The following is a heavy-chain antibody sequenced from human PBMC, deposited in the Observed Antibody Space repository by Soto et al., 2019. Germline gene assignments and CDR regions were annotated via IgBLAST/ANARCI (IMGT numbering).Heavy chain of an antibody. CDR3: ARLEGLATISYYFDF. Sequence: SETLSLTCAVYGGSFSGYYWSWIRQPPGKGLEWIGEINYSGSTNYNPSLKTRVTISLDKSKSQFSLKLNSVTAADSAVYFCARLEGLATISYYFDFWGPGALVTVSS. J-gene: IGHJ4*02. V-gene: IGHV4-34*01. CDR1: GGSFSGYY. D-gene: IGHD3-9*01. CDR2: INYSGST.